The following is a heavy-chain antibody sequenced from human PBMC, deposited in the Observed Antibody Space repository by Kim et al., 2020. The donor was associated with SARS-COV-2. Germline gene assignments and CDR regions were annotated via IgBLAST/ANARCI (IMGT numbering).Heavy chain of an antibody. V-gene: IGHV1-3*04. J-gene: IGHJ4*02. CDR1: GYTFSNNG. CDR3: ASGGPFSGSGSPFDY. D-gene: IGHD3-10*01. Sequence: ASVKVSCKASGYTFSNNGMDWVRQAPGQRLEWMGWINIAKGNTEYSENFHGRLTITRDTSASATYLELSSLTSEDTDVYYCASGGPFSGSGSPFDYWGQGTLVTVSS. CDR2: INIAKGNT.